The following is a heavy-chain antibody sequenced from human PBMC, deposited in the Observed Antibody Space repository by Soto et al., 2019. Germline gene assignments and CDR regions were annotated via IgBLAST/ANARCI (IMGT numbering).Heavy chain of an antibody. CDR1: GFTFSSYGMTFSSYA. J-gene: IGHJ6*02. Sequence: GALRLSCAASGFTFSSYGMTFSSYAMSWVRQAPGKGLEWVSTISGSGDSTYYADSVKGRFTISRDNSKNTLFLQMNSLRDGHTDIYYCATFRPYYQGSGSRTSYFYGMDVCGQGTTVTVSS. V-gene: IGHV3-23*01. D-gene: IGHD3-10*01. CDR2: ISGSGDST. CDR3: ATFRPYYQGSGSRTSYFYGMDV.